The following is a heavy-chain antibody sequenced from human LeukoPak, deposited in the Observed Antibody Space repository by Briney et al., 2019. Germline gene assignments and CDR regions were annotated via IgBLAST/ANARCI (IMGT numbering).Heavy chain of an antibody. Sequence: PSETLSLTCTVSGGSISSYYWSWLRQPPGKGLEWIGYIYYSGSTNSGITNYNPSLKSRVTISVDTSKNQFSLKLSSVTAADTAVYYCARGSIAAALDFWGQGTLVTVSS. V-gene: IGHV4-59*01. J-gene: IGHJ4*02. CDR2: IYYSGST. CDR3: ARGSIAAALDF. CDR1: GGSISSYY. D-gene: IGHD6-13*01.